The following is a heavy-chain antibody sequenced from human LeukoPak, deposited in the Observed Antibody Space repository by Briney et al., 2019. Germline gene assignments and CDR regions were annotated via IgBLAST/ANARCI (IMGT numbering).Heavy chain of an antibody. Sequence: ASVKVSCKASGYTLTGYNMHWVRQAPGQGLEWMGWINPNSGGTKFAQKFQGRVTMTRDTSISTAYMELSRLTFDDTAVYYCARDWSGVYCSGGSCQSLDYWGQGTLVTVSS. D-gene: IGHD2-15*01. CDR3: ARDWSGVYCSGGSCQSLDY. CDR1: GYTLTGYN. V-gene: IGHV1-2*02. J-gene: IGHJ4*01. CDR2: INPNSGGT.